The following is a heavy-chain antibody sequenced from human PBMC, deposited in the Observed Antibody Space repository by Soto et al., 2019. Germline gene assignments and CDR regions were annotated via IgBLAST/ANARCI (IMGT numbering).Heavy chain of an antibody. CDR2: INHSGST. V-gene: IGHV4-34*01. Sequence: QVQLQQWGAGLLKPSETLSLTCAVYGGSFSGYYWSWIRQPPGKGLEWIGEINHSGSTNYNPSLKSRVTISVDTSKTQFSLKLSSVTAADTAVYYCARGHGSGWYYFDYWGQGTLVTVSS. J-gene: IGHJ4*02. D-gene: IGHD6-19*01. CDR1: GGSFSGYY. CDR3: ARGHGSGWYYFDY.